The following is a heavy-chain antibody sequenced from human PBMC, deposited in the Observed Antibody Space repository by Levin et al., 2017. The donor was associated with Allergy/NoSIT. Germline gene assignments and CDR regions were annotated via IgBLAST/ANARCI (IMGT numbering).Heavy chain of an antibody. CDR3: AKSDQISSNRWTWGDRYYYYYGMDV. V-gene: IGHV3-23*01. Sequence: GESLKISCAASGFTFSSYAMSWVRQAPGKGLEWVSTISGSGGSTYYADSVKGRFTISRDNSKNTLYLQMNSLRAEDTAVYYCAKSDQISSNRWTWGDRYYYYYGMDVWGQGTTVTVSS. CDR1: GFTFSSYA. CDR2: ISGSGGST. J-gene: IGHJ6*02. D-gene: IGHD2-21*01.